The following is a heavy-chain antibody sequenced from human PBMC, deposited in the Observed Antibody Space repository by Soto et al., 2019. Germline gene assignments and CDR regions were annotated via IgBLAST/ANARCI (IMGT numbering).Heavy chain of an antibody. V-gene: IGHV4-34*01. CDR2: INHSGSA. Sequence: SETLSLTCSVYGGSFSDYYWSWIRQPPGKGLEWIGEINHSGSANYNPSLKSRVTLSVDASTNQFSLELTSVTAADTAVYYCARAPMLTPFDYWSQGTLVTVSS. CDR3: ARAPMLTPFDY. J-gene: IGHJ4*02. CDR1: GGSFSDYY. D-gene: IGHD2-2*01.